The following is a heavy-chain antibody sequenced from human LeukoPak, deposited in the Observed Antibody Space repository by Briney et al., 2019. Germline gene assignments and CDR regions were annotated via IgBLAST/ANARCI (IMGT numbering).Heavy chain of an antibody. CDR3: ATTTIRLGY. J-gene: IGHJ4*02. D-gene: IGHD1-26*01. CDR2: IYTSGST. V-gene: IGHV4-61*02. Sequence: SQTLSLTCTVSGGSISSGSYYWSWIRQPAGKGLEWIGRIYTSGSTNYNPSLKSRVTISVDTSKNQFSLKLSSVTAADTAVYYCATTTIRLGYWGQGTLVTVSS. CDR1: GGSISSGSYY.